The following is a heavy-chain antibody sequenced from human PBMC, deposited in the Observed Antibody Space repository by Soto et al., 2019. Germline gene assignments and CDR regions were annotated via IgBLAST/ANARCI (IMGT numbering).Heavy chain of an antibody. CDR1: GYTFTAYG. J-gene: IGHJ4*02. D-gene: IGHD3-22*01. CDR2: VSTNGDRT. V-gene: IGHV1-18*01. Sequence: QVQLVQSGPEVKMPGASVKVSCKTSGYTFTAYGLAWLRQAPGQRPEWMGWVSTNGDRTNYAQKFQGRVTMTTDRSTTSTYMGLRSLGADDTALYYCTRELNTESSAYYSFAYWGQRTLVTVSS. CDR3: TRELNTESSAYYSFAY.